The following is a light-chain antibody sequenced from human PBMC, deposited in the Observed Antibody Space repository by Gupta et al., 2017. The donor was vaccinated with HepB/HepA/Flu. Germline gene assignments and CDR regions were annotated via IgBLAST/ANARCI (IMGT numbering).Light chain of an antibody. CDR2: GTS. CDR3: QQYASLPPT. J-gene: IGKJ3*01. Sequence: EIVLTQFPGTLSLSPGERATLSCRASQSVSSTYLAWYQHKPGQAPRLLIYGTSTRATGVADRFSGSGSGTDFTLTISRLDPEDFAVYYCQQYASLPPTFGPGTKVEIE. CDR1: QSVSSTY. V-gene: IGKV3-20*01.